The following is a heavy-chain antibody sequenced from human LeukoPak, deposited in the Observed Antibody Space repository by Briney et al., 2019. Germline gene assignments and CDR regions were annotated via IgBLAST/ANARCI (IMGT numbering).Heavy chain of an antibody. Sequence: SVKVSCKASGGTFSSYAISWVRQAPGQGLEWMGGIIPIFGTANYAQKFQGRVTITTDESTSTAYMELSSLRSKDTAVYYCARGDLGDYVWGSYHIPIDYWGQGTLVTVSS. D-gene: IGHD3-16*02. CDR2: IIPIFGTA. CDR3: ARGDLGDYVWGSYHIPIDY. V-gene: IGHV1-69*05. CDR1: GGTFSSYA. J-gene: IGHJ4*02.